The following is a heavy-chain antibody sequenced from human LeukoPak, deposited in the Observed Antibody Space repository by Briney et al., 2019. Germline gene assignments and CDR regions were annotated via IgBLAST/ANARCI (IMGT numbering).Heavy chain of an antibody. D-gene: IGHD3-10*01. CDR1: GFTFSSYA. V-gene: IGHV3-30*04. CDR2: ISYDGSNK. CDR3: AKTKGPYGSGSYNYYGMDV. Sequence: QPGRSLRLSCAASGFTFSSYAMHWVRQAPGKGLEWVAVISYDGSNKYYADSVKGRFTISRDNSKNTLYLQMNSLRAEDTAVYYCAKTKGPYGSGSYNYYGMDVWGKGTTVTVSS. J-gene: IGHJ6*04.